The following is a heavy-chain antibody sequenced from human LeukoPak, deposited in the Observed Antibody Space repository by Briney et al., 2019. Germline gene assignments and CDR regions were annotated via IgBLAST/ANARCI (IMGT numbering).Heavy chain of an antibody. J-gene: IGHJ6*03. Sequence: ASVKVSCKASGYTFTSYDINWVRQATGQGLEWMGWTNPNSGNTGYAQKFQGRVTMTRNTSISTAYMELSSLRSEDTAVYYCARDCSSTSCYVYYMDVWGKGTTVTVSS. CDR2: TNPNSGNT. CDR3: ARDCSSTSCYVYYMDV. D-gene: IGHD2-2*01. V-gene: IGHV1-8*01. CDR1: GYTFTSYD.